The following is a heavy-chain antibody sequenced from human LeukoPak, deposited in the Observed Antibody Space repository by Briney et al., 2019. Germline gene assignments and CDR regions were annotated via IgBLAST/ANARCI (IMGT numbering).Heavy chain of an antibody. J-gene: IGHJ5*02. D-gene: IGHD3-10*01. Sequence: ASVKVSCKASGYTFTGYYMHWVRQAPGQGLEWMGWINPNSGGTNYAQKFQGWVTMTWDTSISTVYMELRRLRSDDTAVYYCARDFLSTMVRGVTNWFDPWGQGTLVTVSS. CDR1: GYTFTGYY. CDR3: ARDFLSTMVRGVTNWFDP. V-gene: IGHV1-2*04. CDR2: INPNSGGT.